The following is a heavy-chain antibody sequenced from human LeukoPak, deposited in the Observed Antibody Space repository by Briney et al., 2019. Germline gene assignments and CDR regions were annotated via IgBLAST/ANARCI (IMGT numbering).Heavy chain of an antibody. J-gene: IGHJ4*02. Sequence: SETLSLTCAVYGGSFSGYYWSWIRQPPGKGLEWIGEINHSGSTNYNPSLKSRVTISVDTSKNQFSLKLSSVTAADTAVYYCARVYDFWNPHFDYWGQGTLATVSS. V-gene: IGHV4-34*01. CDR1: GGSFSGYY. CDR2: INHSGST. CDR3: ARVYDFWNPHFDY. D-gene: IGHD3-3*01.